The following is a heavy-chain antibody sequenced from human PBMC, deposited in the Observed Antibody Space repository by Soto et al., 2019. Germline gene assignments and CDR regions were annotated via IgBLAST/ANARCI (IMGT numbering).Heavy chain of an antibody. Sequence: PSETLSLTCAVYGGSFSGYYWSWIRQPPGKGLEWIGEINHSGSTNYNPSLKSRVTISVDTSKNQFSLKLSSVTAADTAVYYCARRPAPSLRFLGWSKPYYYYYGMDVWGQGTTVTVSS. J-gene: IGHJ6*02. CDR1: GGSFSGYY. CDR2: INHSGST. CDR3: ARRPAPSLRFLGWSKPYYYYYGMDV. V-gene: IGHV4-34*01. D-gene: IGHD3-3*01.